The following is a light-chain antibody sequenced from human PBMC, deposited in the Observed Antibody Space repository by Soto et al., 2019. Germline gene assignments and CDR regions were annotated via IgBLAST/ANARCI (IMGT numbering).Light chain of an antibody. CDR3: QQYNNWWT. Sequence: EIVMTQSPATLSVSPGERATLSCRASQSVSSNLAWYQQKPGQAPRLLIYGASTRATGIPARFSGSGSGTVFTLIISSLQSEDFAVYYCQQYNNWWTFGQGTKVEIK. CDR1: QSVSSN. V-gene: IGKV3-15*01. J-gene: IGKJ1*01. CDR2: GAS.